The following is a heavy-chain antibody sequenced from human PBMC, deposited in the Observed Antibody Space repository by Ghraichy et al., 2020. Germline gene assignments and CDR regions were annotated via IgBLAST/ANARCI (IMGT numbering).Heavy chain of an antibody. CDR3: ANNFDF. CDR2: ISDSGVST. J-gene: IGHJ4*02. Sequence: GSLRLSCAASGFPFSSYAITWVRQAPGKRLEWVSAISDSGVSTYYADSVKGRFTISRDNSKNTVYLQMNSLKAEDTAVYYCANNFDFWGPGTLVTVSS. V-gene: IGHV3-23*01. CDR1: GFPFSSYA.